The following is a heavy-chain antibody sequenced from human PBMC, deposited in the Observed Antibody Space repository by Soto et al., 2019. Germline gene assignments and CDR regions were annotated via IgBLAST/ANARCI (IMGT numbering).Heavy chain of an antibody. V-gene: IGHV3-30*18. CDR2: ISYDGSNK. D-gene: IGHD6-19*01. CDR1: GFTFSSYG. J-gene: IGHJ4*02. CDR3: AKDSSGWYGGGCPIFDY. Sequence: QVQLLESGGGVVQPGRSLRLSCAASGFTFSSYGMHWVRQAPGKGLEWVAVISYDGSNKYYADSVKGRFTISRDNSKNTLYLQMNGLRAEDTAVYYCAKDSSGWYGGGCPIFDYWGQGTLVTVSS.